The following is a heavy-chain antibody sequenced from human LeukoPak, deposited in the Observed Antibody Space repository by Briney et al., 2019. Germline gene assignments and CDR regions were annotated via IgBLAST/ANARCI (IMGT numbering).Heavy chain of an antibody. Sequence: SETLSLTCSVSGVSISSYYWGWIRQPPGKGLEWIGYMHYRGSINYNPSLKSRVSMSVDTSKNQFSLKLNSVTAADTAVYYCARDPANYYGMDVWGLGTTVTVSS. CDR3: ARDPANYYGMDV. J-gene: IGHJ6*02. V-gene: IGHV4-59*01. CDR2: MHYRGSI. CDR1: GVSISSYY.